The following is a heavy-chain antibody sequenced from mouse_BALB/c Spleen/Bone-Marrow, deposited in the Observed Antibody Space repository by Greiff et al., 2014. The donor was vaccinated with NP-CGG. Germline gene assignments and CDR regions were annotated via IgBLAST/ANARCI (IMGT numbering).Heavy chain of an antibody. CDR2: IDPANGNT. Sequence: VQLKESGAELVKPGASVKLSCTASGFNIKDTYMHWVKQRPEQGLEWIGRIDPANGNTKYDPKFQGKATITADTSSNTAYLQLSSPTSEDTAVYYCARWEYYAMDYWGQGTSVTVPS. CDR1: GFNIKDTY. V-gene: IGHV14-3*02. CDR3: ARWEYYAMDY. J-gene: IGHJ4*01. D-gene: IGHD4-1*01.